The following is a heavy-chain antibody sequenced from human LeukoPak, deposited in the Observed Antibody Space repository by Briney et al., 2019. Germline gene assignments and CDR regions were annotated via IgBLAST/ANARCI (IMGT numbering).Heavy chain of an antibody. CDR3: ARDHEYCGGDCYPSAFDI. D-gene: IGHD2-21*02. CDR2: IIPILGIA. J-gene: IGHJ3*02. V-gene: IGHV1-69*04. CDR1: GGTFSSYA. Sequence: GASVKVSCKASGGTFSSYAITWVRQAPGQGLEWMGRIIPILGIANYAQKFQGRVTITADKSTGTAYMELSSLRSEDTAVYYCARDHEYCGGDCYPSAFDIWGQGTMVTVSS.